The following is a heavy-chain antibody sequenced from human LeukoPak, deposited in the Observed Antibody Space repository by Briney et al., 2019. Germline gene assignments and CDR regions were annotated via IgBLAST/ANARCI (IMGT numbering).Heavy chain of an antibody. CDR2: IYYSGST. J-gene: IGHJ4*02. Sequence: SETLSLTCTVSGGSISSSSYYWGWIRQPPGKGLEWIGSIYYSGSTYYNPSLKSRVTISVDTSKNQFSLKLSSVTAAETAVYYCARGVSDEWLVDYYFDYWGQGTQVTVSS. V-gene: IGHV4-39*01. CDR1: GGSISSSSYY. D-gene: IGHD5-12*01. CDR3: ARGVSDEWLVDYYFDY.